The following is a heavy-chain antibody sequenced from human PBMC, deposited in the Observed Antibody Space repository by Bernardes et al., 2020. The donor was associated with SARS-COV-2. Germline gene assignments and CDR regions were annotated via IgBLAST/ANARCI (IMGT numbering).Heavy chain of an antibody. Sequence: SLRLSYAASGFTFSSYGMHWVRQAPGKGLEWVAVISDDGTIQYYEDSVKGRFTISRDNSKNTLYLQMNSLRTEDTAVYYCAKGGFGELLSQFDYWGQGTLVTVSS. V-gene: IGHV3-30*18. CDR3: AKGGFGELLSQFDY. J-gene: IGHJ4*02. CDR2: ISDDGTIQ. D-gene: IGHD3-10*01. CDR1: GFTFSSYG.